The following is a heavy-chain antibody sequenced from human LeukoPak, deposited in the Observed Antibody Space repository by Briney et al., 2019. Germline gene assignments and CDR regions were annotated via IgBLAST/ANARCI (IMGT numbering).Heavy chain of an antibody. CDR1: GFIFSDFA. Sequence: GGSPRLSCTASGFIFSDFALHWVRQAPGKGLEWVTIISHDGNNRHYADFVGGRFTISRDQNTNTLFLEMNSLTTDDTAIYYCARGAFQLLSPDYWGLGALVTVSS. CDR2: ISHDGNNR. J-gene: IGHJ4*02. D-gene: IGHD2-21*01. V-gene: IGHV3-30-3*01. CDR3: ARGAFQLLSPDY.